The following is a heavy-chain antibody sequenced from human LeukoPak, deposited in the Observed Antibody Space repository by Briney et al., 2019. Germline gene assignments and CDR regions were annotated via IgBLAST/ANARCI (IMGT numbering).Heavy chain of an antibody. CDR2: ILPSVGTA. Sequence: EASVKVSCKASGGTFSSYAISWVRQAPGQGLEWMGGILPSVGTAHSSQKFQGRVTITADKSTSTAYMELSSLTSEDTAVYYCARGRLQLLLGADFFYYMDVWGKGTTVIISS. CDR3: ARGRLQLLLGADFFYYMDV. CDR1: GGTFSSYA. D-gene: IGHD5-18*01. J-gene: IGHJ6*03. V-gene: IGHV1-69*06.